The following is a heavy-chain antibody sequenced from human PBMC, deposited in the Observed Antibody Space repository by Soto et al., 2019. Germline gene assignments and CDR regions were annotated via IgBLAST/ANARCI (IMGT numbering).Heavy chain of an antibody. Sequence: SETLSLTCSVSGGSISSGGYYWSWIRQHPGKGLEWIGYIYYSGSTYYNPSLKSRVTISVDTSKNQFSLKLSSVTAADTAVYYCARFLGSYYYYYYGMDVWGQGTTVTVSS. D-gene: IGHD3-16*01. CDR2: IYYSGST. CDR3: ARFLGSYYYYYYGMDV. CDR1: GGSISSGGYY. V-gene: IGHV4-31*03. J-gene: IGHJ6*02.